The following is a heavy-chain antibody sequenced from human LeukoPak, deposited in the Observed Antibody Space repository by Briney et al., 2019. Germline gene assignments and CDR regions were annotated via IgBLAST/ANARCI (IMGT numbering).Heavy chain of an antibody. Sequence: GGSLRLSCAASGFTVTTKSMAWVRQAPGRGLEWFSVFYSPGSTYYADSVHGRFTISRDNFLNTLFLQMNSLRVEDTAVYYCASARESCIGSTCYEYFHHWGQGTPLTVSS. V-gene: IGHV3-53*01. J-gene: IGHJ1*01. CDR2: FYSPGST. CDR1: GFTVTTKS. CDR3: ASARESCIGSTCYEYFHH. D-gene: IGHD2-2*01.